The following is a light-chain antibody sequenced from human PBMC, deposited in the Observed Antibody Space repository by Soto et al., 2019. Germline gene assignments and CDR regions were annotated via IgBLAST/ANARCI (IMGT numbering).Light chain of an antibody. CDR1: QSVSNY. V-gene: IGKV4-1*01. J-gene: IGKJ3*01. Sequence: DIVMTQSPDSLAVSLGERATINCKSSQSVSNYLTWYQQKPGQPPKLLIYWASTRESGVPDRFSGSGSGTDFTLTISSLQAEDVAVYYCQQFYSSPFAVGPGTKVDLK. CDR2: WAS. CDR3: QQFYSSPFA.